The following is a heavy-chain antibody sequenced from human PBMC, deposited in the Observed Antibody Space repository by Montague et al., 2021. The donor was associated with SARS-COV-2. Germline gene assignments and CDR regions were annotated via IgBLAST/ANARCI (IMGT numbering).Heavy chain of an antibody. D-gene: IGHD3-22*01. CDR1: GGSFSGHY. CDR3: ARGRIEVSMIVVVLTGASYYMDV. CDR2: INNSGST. J-gene: IGHJ6*03. Sequence: SETLSLTCAVYGGSFSGHYWSWIRQPPGKGLEWIGEINNSGSTNYNPSLKSRVTISVGTPKNQFSLKLHSVTAADTAVYYCARGRIEVSMIVVVLTGASYYMDVWGQGTTVTVSS. V-gene: IGHV4-34*01.